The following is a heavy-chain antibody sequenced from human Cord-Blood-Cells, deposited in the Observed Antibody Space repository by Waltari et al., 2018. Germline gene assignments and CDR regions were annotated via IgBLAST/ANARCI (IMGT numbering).Heavy chain of an antibody. CDR3: ARAQGLRYYYYMDV. V-gene: IGHV4-34*01. CDR1: GGSFSGYY. CDR2: INHSGSI. D-gene: IGHD4-17*01. Sequence: QVQLQQWGAGLLKPSETLSLTCAVYGGSFSGYYWSWIRQPPGKGLEWIGEINHSGSINCNASRKSRVTISVDTSKNQFSLKLSSVTAADTAVYYCARAQGLRYYYYMDVWGKGTTVTVSS. J-gene: IGHJ6*03.